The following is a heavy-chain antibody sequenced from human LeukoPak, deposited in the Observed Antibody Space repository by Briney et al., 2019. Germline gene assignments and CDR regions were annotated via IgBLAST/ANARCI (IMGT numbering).Heavy chain of an antibody. J-gene: IGHJ5*02. V-gene: IGHV3-11*04. CDR2: ITTGRTL. CDR1: GFNFNDYY. Sequence: GGSLRLSCAASGFNFNDYYMSWIRQAPGKGLEWVSYITTGRTLSYADSVKGRFTISRDNAKDSLFLQMKSLRVEDTAVYYCARVVSSRSTVGFDPWGQGTLVTVSS. CDR3: ARVVSSRSTVGFDP. D-gene: IGHD5/OR15-5a*01.